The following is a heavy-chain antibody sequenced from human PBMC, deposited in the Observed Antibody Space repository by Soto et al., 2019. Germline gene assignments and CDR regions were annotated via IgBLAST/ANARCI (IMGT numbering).Heavy chain of an antibody. CDR1: GGSISSYY. J-gene: IGHJ4*02. CDR2: IYYSGST. Sequence: QVQLQESGPGLVKPSETLSLTCTVSGGSISSYYWSWIRQPPGKGLEWIGYIYYSGSTNYNPSLKSRVTISVDTSKNQFSLKLSSVTAADTAVYYCARYYYGSGSYQRYFDYWGQGTLVTVSS. CDR3: ARYYYGSGSYQRYFDY. V-gene: IGHV4-59*01. D-gene: IGHD3-10*01.